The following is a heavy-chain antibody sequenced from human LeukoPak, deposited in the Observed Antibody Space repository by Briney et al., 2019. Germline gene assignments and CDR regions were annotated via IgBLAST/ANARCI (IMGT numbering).Heavy chain of an antibody. D-gene: IGHD5-24*01. CDR2: IYHSGST. J-gene: IGHJ4*02. Sequence: SGTLSLTCAVSGGSISSSNWWSWVRQPPGKGLEWIGEIYHSGSTNYNPSLKSRVTISVDKSKNQFSLKLSPVTAADTAVYYCASSRDGYNHFDYWGQGTLVTVSS. CDR3: ASSRDGYNHFDY. CDR1: GGSISSSNW. V-gene: IGHV4-4*02.